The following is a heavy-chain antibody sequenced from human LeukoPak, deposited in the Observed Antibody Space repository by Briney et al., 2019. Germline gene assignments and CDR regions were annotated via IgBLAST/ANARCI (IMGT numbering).Heavy chain of an antibody. CDR2: INPNSGGT. CDR3: ARVSGYHWESFYDY. J-gene: IGHJ4*02. CDR1: GYTFTGYY. V-gene: IGHV1-2*02. D-gene: IGHD5-12*01. Sequence: ASVKVSCKASGYTFTGYYMHWVRQAPGQGLEWMGWINPNSGGTNYARKFQGRVTMTRDTSISTAYMELSRLRSDDTAVYYCARVSGYHWESFYDYWGQGTLVTVSS.